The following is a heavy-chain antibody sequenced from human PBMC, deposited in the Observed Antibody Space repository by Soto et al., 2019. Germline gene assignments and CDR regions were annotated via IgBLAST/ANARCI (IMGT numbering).Heavy chain of an antibody. CDR2: ISSSSSYT. D-gene: IGHD1-20*01. Sequence: QVQLVESGGGLVKPGGSLRLSCAASGFTFSDYYMSWIRQAPGKGLEWVSYISSSSSYTNYADSVKGRFAISRDNAKNSLYLQMNSLRAEDTAVYYCASVYNKNWFDPWGQGTLVTVSS. J-gene: IGHJ5*02. CDR1: GFTFSDYY. CDR3: ASVYNKNWFDP. V-gene: IGHV3-11*06.